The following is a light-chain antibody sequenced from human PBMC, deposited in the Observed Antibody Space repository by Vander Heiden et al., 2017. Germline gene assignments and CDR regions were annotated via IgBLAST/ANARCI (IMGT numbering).Light chain of an antibody. CDR3: SSYTNSRTQI. Sequence: QSALTQPASVSGSPGQSITISCTGTTSDVGGHDFVSWYQPLPGKAPKLMIYEVSNRPSGVSNRFSGSKSGNTASLTISGLQAQDEAHYYCSSYTNSRTQIFGGGTKLSVL. CDR1: TSDVGGHDF. CDR2: EVS. V-gene: IGLV2-14*01. J-gene: IGLJ2*01.